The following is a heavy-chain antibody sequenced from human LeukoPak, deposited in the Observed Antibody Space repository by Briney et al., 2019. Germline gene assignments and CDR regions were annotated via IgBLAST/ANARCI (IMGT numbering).Heavy chain of an antibody. D-gene: IGHD5-18*01. CDR2: VFDSGCT. CDR3: TTIKRGNIFGYFDF. V-gene: IGHV4-59*11. Sequence: SEILSLTCTVSGGSMTTHHWNWIRQTPGKGLEWIGYVFDSGCTKENPSLKSRVTLSADTSKNQLSLRLSSVTAADTAVYYCTTIKRGNIFGYFDFWGQGILVTVSS. CDR1: GGSMTTHH. J-gene: IGHJ4*02.